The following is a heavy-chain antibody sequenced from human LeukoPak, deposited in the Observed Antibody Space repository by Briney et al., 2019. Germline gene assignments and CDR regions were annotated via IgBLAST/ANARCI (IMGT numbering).Heavy chain of an antibody. CDR1: GLTFSSYS. CDR2: ISSSSSYI. V-gene: IGHV3-21*01. CDR3: ARDQGYYFDY. Sequence: GGSLRLSCAASGLTFSSYSMNWVGQAPGKGVEWVSSISSSSSYIYYADSVKGRFTISRDNAKNSLYLQMNSLRAEDAAVYYCARDQGYYFDYWGQGTLVTVSS. J-gene: IGHJ4*02.